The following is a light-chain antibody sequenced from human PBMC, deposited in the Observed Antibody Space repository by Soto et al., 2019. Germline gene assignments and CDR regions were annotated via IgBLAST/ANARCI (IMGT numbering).Light chain of an antibody. J-gene: IGKJ2*01. Sequence: EIVMTQSPATLSVSPGERATLSCRASQSVSSNLASYQQKPGQAPRLLIYGASTRATGIPVRFSGSGSGTEFTLTISSLQSEDFAVYYCQQYNNWPPYTFGQGTKLEIK. CDR1: QSVSSN. V-gene: IGKV3-15*01. CDR2: GAS. CDR3: QQYNNWPPYT.